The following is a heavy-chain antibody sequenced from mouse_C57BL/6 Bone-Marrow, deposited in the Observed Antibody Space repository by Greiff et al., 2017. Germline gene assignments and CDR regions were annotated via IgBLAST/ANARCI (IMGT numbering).Heavy chain of an antibody. CDR2: SRNKANDYTT. D-gene: IGHD4-1*01. CDR1: GFTFSDFY. J-gene: IGHJ1*03. V-gene: IGHV7-1*01. CDR3: ARGATGTWYFDV. Sequence: EVKLVESGGGLVQSGRSLRLSCATSGFTFSDFYMEWVRQAPGKGLEWIAASRNKANDYTTEYSASVKGRFIVSRDTSQSSLYLQMNALRAEDTAIYYCARGATGTWYFDVWGTGTTVTVSS.